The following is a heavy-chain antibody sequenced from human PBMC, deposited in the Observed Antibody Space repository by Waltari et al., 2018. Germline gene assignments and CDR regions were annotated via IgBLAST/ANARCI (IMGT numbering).Heavy chain of an antibody. Sequence: QVQLQESGPGLVKPSETLSLTCAVPGYSISSGYYWGWTRQPPGKGLEWIGSIYHSGSTYYNPSLKSRVTISVDTSKNQFSLKLSSVTAADTAVYYCAAAAGTLGWFDPWGQGTLVTVSS. V-gene: IGHV4-38-2*01. CDR2: IYHSGST. CDR3: AAAAGTLGWFDP. D-gene: IGHD6-13*01. J-gene: IGHJ5*02. CDR1: GYSISSGYY.